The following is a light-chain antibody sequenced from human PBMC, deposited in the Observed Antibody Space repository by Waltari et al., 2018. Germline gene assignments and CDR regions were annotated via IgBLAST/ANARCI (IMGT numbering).Light chain of an antibody. V-gene: IGLV2-23*01. CDR2: EGS. J-gene: IGLJ1*01. CDR3: CSYAAINTYV. CDR1: SRDVGRFNL. Sequence: QSALTQPASVSGSPGQSTTIPCTGTSRDVGRFNLVSWYQQHPGSAPKLIIYEGSKRPSGVSSRFSGSRSGNTASLTISGLQADDEGDYYCCSYAAINTYVFGTGTKVSVL.